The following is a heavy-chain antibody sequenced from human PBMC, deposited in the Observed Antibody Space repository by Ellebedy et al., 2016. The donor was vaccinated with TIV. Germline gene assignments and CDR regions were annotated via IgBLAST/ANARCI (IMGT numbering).Heavy chain of an antibody. CDR3: ARGGDEWELGD. CDR1: GYSISGNNW. V-gene: IGHV4-28*03. CDR2: IYDSENT. Sequence: SETLSLXCAVSGYSISGNNWWGWIRQTPGKGLEWIGYIYDSENTHYNPSLKSRVTMSVDTSKNQFSLKLSSATAVDTAVYYCARGGDEWELGDWGQGTLVTVSS. J-gene: IGHJ4*02. D-gene: IGHD1-26*01.